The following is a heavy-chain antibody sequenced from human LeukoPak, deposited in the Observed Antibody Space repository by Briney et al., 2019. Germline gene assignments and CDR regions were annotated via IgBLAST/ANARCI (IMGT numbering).Heavy chain of an antibody. D-gene: IGHD2-2*02. CDR2: IYYSGST. Sequence: PSETLSLTCTVSGGSISSYYWSWIRQPPGKGLEWIGYIYYSGSTNYNPSLKSRVTISVDTSKNQFSLKLSSVTAADTAVYYCARLGRIPGKHTPFDYWGQGTLVTVSS. V-gene: IGHV4-59*08. J-gene: IGHJ4*02. CDR1: GGSISSYY. CDR3: ARLGRIPGKHTPFDY.